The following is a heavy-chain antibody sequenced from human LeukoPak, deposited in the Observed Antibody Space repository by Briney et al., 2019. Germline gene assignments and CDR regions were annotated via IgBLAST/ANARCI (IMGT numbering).Heavy chain of an antibody. CDR1: GYTFTGYY. D-gene: IGHD6-13*01. J-gene: IGHJ6*02. V-gene: IGHV1-2*02. CDR3: ARERVTSSSSHYYYYSGMDV. Sequence: ASLTVSCKASGYTFTGYYMHWVRQAPGQGLEWMGWINANSGGTNYAQNLQGRVTITRDTTISTAYMALSRLRSHDTGVYYCARERVTSSSSHYYYYSGMDVGGQGPTVTVS. CDR2: INANSGGT.